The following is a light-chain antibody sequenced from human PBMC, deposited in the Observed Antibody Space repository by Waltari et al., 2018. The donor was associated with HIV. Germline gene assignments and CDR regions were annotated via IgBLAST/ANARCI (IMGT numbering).Light chain of an antibody. CDR2: GAS. J-gene: IGKJ2*01. CDR1: QSISTN. CDR3: HQYNQWPYT. V-gene: IGKV3-15*01. Sequence: EIAMTQSPATLSASPGESATLFCRASQSISTNLAWFQQRPGQAPRLLIFGASARATGTPGRFSGRGSGTEFTLSISSLQSEDFGVYYCHQYNQWPYTFGQGTKLEIK.